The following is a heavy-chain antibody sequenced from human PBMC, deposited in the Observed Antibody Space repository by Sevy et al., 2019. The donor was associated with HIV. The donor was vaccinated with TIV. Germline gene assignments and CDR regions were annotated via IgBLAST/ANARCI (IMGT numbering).Heavy chain of an antibody. Sequence: ASVKVSCKASGYTFTSYGISWVRQAPGQGLEWMGWISAYNGNTNYAQKLQGRVTMTTDTSTSTAYMELRSLRSDDTAVYYCARDYGRTGTTRYFQHWGQGTLVTVSS. CDR3: ARDYGRTGTTRYFQH. J-gene: IGHJ1*01. V-gene: IGHV1-18*01. D-gene: IGHD1-7*01. CDR1: GYTFTSYG. CDR2: ISAYNGNT.